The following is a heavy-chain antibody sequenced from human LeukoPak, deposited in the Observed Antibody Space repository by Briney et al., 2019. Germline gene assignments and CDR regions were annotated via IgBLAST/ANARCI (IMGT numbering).Heavy chain of an antibody. D-gene: IGHD3-10*01. J-gene: IGHJ4*02. CDR3: ARDLEVFSRGTYYNPHFVDY. CDR2: INPNSGST. Sequence: GASVKVSCKASGYTFTSHYMHWVRQAPGQGLEWMGIINPNSGSTSYPQKFQGRVTMTRDTSTSTVYMELSSLRSEDTAVYYCARDLEVFSRGTYYNPHFVDYWGQGILVTVSS. CDR1: GYTFTSHY. V-gene: IGHV1-46*01.